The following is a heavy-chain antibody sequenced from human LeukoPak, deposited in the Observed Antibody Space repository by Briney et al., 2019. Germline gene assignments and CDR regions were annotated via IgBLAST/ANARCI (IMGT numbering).Heavy chain of an antibody. CDR3: ARDTEDIVVVPASEGGFDY. CDR2: IYYSGST. Sequence: PSGTLFLTLTVSGCFISRFFRNWVREPPGKGMGWVGVIYYSGSTNYNPSLKSRVTISVDTSKNQFSLKLSSVTAADTAVYYCARDTEDIVVVPASEGGFDYWGQGTLVTVSS. V-gene: IGHV4-59*12. J-gene: IGHJ4*02. CDR1: GCFISRFF. D-gene: IGHD2-2*01.